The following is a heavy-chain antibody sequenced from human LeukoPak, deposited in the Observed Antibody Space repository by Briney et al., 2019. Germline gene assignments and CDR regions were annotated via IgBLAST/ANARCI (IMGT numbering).Heavy chain of an antibody. V-gene: IGHV4-34*01. Sequence: TXSXTXXVXGGSXXXYYWSWIRQPPGKGLEWIGEINHSGSTNYNPSLKSRVTISVDTSKNQFSLKLSSVTAADTAVYYCAREPSAAGFSYWGQGTLVTVSS. J-gene: IGHJ4*02. CDR2: INHSGST. CDR3: AREPSAAGFSY. CDR1: GGSXXXYY. D-gene: IGHD6-13*01.